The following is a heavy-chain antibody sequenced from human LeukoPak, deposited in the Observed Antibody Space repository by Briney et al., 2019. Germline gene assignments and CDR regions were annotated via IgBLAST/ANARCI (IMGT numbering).Heavy chain of an antibody. D-gene: IGHD3-16*01. Sequence: PSETLSLTCTVSGGSINSHYWSWIRQPPGKGLEWIGYIYYIGSTKYNPSLKSRVTLSIDTSKKQSSLKLSSVTAADTAVYYCARRMRVEDDYHYEGVDVWGQGTTVTVSS. CDR3: ARRMRVEDDYHYEGVDV. V-gene: IGHV4-59*11. J-gene: IGHJ6*02. CDR1: GGSINSHY. CDR2: IYYIGST.